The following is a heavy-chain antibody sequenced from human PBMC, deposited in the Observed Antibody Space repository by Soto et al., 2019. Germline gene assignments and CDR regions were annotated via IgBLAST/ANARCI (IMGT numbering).Heavy chain of an antibody. CDR3: AREDIQDIVVVVVAPEGLGY. Sequence: QVQLVQSGAEVKKPGASVKVSCKASGYTFTSYGISWVRQAPGQGLEWMGRISGYNGNSNYAQNLQGRVTMTTDTSTSTAYMEMRSLRSDDTAVYYCAREDIQDIVVVVVAPEGLGYWGQGTLVTVSS. J-gene: IGHJ4*02. V-gene: IGHV1-18*01. D-gene: IGHD2-15*01. CDR2: ISGYNGNS. CDR1: GYTFTSYG.